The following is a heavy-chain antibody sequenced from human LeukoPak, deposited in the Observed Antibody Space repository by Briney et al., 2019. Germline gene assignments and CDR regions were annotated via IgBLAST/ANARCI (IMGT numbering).Heavy chain of an antibody. J-gene: IGHJ6*02. CDR2: INPNSGGT. Sequence: ASVKVSCKASGYTFTGYYMHWVRQAPGQGLEWMGWINPNSGGTNYAQKFQGRVTMTRNTSISTAYMELSSLRSEDTAVYYCARSLQGGYYNYYYYGMDVWGQGTTVTVSS. V-gene: IGHV1-2*02. CDR1: GYTFTGYY. D-gene: IGHD3-3*01. CDR3: ARSLQGGYYNYYYYGMDV.